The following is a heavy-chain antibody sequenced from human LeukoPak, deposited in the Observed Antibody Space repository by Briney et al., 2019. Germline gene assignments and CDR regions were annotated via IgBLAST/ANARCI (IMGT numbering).Heavy chain of an antibody. CDR3: AKDSDTSYSYDY. J-gene: IGHJ4*02. CDR1: GFTFSSYA. D-gene: IGHD5-18*01. CDR2: ISGSGGST. V-gene: IGHV3-23*01. Sequence: PGGSLRLSCAASGFTFSSYAMSWVRQAPGQGLEWVSAISGSGGSTYYADSAKGRFTISRDNSKNTLYLQMNSLRAEDTAVYYCAKDSDTSYSYDYWGQGTLVTVSS.